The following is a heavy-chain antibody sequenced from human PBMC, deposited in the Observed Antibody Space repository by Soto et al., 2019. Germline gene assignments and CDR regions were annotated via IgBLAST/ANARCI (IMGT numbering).Heavy chain of an antibody. V-gene: IGHV3-30*18. CDR3: AKDHGERDLRATENSY. CDR1: GFTFSSYG. D-gene: IGHD7-27*01. J-gene: IGHJ4*02. CDR2: ISYDGSNK. Sequence: QVQLVESGGGVVQPGRSLRLSCAASGFTFSSYGMHWVRQAPGKGLEWVAVISYDGSNKYYADSVKGRFTISRDNSKNTLYLQMNSLRAEDTAVYYCAKDHGERDLRATENSYWGQGTLVTVSS.